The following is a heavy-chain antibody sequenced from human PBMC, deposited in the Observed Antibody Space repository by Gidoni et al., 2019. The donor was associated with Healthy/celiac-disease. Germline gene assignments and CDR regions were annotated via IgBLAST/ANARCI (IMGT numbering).Heavy chain of an antibody. V-gene: IGHV3-9*01. CDR2: ISWNSGSI. J-gene: IGHJ3*02. CDR3: AKDQAFYYDSSGHDAFDI. Sequence: EVQLVESGGGLVQPGRSLRLSCAASGFTFDDYAMHWVRQAPGKGLEWGSGISWNSGSIGYADSVKGRFTISRDNAKNSLYLQMNSLRAEDTALYYCAKDQAFYYDSSGHDAFDIWGQGTMVTVSS. CDR1: GFTFDDYA. D-gene: IGHD3-22*01.